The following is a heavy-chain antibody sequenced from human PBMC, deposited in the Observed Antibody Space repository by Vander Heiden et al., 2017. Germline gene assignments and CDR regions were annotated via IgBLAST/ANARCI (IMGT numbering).Heavy chain of an antibody. D-gene: IGHD3-22*01. CDR2: ILPIFGTA. CDR1: GGTFSSYA. Sequence: QVQLVQSGAEVKKPGSSVKVSCKASGGTFSSYAIRWVRQAPGQGREWLGGILPIFGTANYAQKFQGRVTITADESTSTAYMELSSLRSENTAVYYGAGGAIYDRSGFDTGMDVWGQGTTGTVS. CDR3: AGGAIYDRSGFDTGMDV. J-gene: IGHJ6*02. V-gene: IGHV1-69*01.